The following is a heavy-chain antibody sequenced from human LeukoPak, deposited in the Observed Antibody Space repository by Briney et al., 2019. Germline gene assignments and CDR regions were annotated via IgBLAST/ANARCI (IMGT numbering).Heavy chain of an antibody. D-gene: IGHD3-10*02. CDR1: GFSFSNYW. CDR3: AELGITMIGGV. CDR2: IKQDGTEK. V-gene: IGHV3-7*01. Sequence: GGSLRLSCAASGFSFSNYWMSWVRQAPGKGLEWVANIKQDGTEKYFVDSVKGRFTISRDNAKNSLYLQMNSLRAEDTAVYYCAELGITMIGGVWGKGTTVTISS. J-gene: IGHJ6*04.